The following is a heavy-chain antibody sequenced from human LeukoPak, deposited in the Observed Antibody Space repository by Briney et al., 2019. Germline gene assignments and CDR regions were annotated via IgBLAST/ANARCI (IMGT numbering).Heavy chain of an antibody. D-gene: IGHD4-17*01. Sequence: GGSLRLSSAASGFTFSSYSMNWVRQAPGKGLEWVSGISWNSGSIGYADSVKGRFTISRDNAKNSLYLQMNSLRAEDTALYYCAKAADGDGDYGDDAFDIWGQGTMVTVSS. CDR1: GFTFSSYS. CDR2: ISWNSGSI. J-gene: IGHJ3*02. V-gene: IGHV3-9*01. CDR3: AKAADGDGDYGDDAFDI.